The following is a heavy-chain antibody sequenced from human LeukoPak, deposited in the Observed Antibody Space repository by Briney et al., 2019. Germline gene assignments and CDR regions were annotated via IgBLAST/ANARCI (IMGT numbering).Heavy chain of an antibody. D-gene: IGHD1-26*01. CDR1: GGSLSSYY. Sequence: SETLSLTCTVSGGSLSSYYWSWIRQPPGKGLEWIGYIYYSGSTNYNPSLKSRVTISVDTSKNQFSLKLSSVTAADTAVYYCARWVGATWFDPWGQGTLVTVSS. CDR2: IYYSGST. CDR3: ARWVGATWFDP. J-gene: IGHJ5*02. V-gene: IGHV4-59*08.